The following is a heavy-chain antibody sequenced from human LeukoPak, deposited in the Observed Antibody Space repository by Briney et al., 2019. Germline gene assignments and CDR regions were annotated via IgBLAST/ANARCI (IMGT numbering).Heavy chain of an antibody. J-gene: IGHJ4*02. Sequence: SETLSLTCAVYGGSFSGYYWSWIRQPPGKGLEWIGEINHSGSTNYNPSLKSRVTISVDTSKNQFSLKLSSVTAADTAVYYCARAWSHWGQGTLVTVSS. CDR3: ARAWSH. CDR1: GGSFSGYY. V-gene: IGHV4-34*01. CDR2: INHSGST. D-gene: IGHD2-8*01.